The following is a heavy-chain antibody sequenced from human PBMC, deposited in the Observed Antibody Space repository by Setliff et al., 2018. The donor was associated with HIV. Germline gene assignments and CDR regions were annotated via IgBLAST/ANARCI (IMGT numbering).Heavy chain of an antibody. CDR3: ATLGRGVQLWYPAGFDF. J-gene: IGHJ4*02. CDR1: GFIFSSYS. V-gene: IGHV3-21*01. Sequence: GASVKVSCAASGFIFSSYSMNWVRQAPGKGLEWVSSISSSSSYIYYADSVKGRFTISRDNAKNSLNLQMNSLRAEDTAVYYCATLGRGVQLWYPAGFDFWGQGTLVTVSS. CDR2: ISSSSSYI. D-gene: IGHD3-10*01.